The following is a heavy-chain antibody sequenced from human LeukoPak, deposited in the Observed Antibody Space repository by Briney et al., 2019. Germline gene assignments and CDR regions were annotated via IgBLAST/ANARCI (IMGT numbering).Heavy chain of an antibody. CDR1: DDSISDYY. J-gene: IGHJ4*02. CDR2: FHNSGTS. CDR3: ARTYCSGGSCYPL. V-gene: IGHV4-59*08. Sequence: PSETLSLTCTVSDDSISDYYRGWIRQPPGKGREWIGYFHNSGTSTYNPSLKSRVTISVDTSKNQFSLKLSSVTAADTAVYYCARTYCSGGSCYPLWGQGTLVTVSS. D-gene: IGHD2-15*01.